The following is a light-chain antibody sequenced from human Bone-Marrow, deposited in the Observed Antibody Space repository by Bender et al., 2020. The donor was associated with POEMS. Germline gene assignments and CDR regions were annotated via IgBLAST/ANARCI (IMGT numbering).Light chain of an antibody. CDR1: DIGSKS. CDR2: DDS. V-gene: IGLV3-21*02. Sequence: SYVLAQPPSVSVAPGETARIPCGGSDIGSKSVHWYQQRPGQVPVLVVYDDSDEPSGISERFSGSNSGDTATLTISRVEVEDEADYYCQVWDSSSDHIFGAGTRVSVL. CDR3: QVWDSSSDHI. J-gene: IGLJ1*01.